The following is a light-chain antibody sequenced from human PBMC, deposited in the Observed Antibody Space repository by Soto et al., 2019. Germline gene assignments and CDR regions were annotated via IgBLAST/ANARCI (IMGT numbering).Light chain of an antibody. CDR3: QQRHMWAIT. CDR2: DAY. Sequence: EVVLTQSPVTLSLSPGERATLSCRASQSFRGLLAWYHQKPGQAHRLLIYDAYNRATGIPPRFSGSGSVTDFTLTISSLEPEDSAVYYCQQRHMWAITFGQGTRLEIK. V-gene: IGKV3-11*01. J-gene: IGKJ5*01. CDR1: QSFRGL.